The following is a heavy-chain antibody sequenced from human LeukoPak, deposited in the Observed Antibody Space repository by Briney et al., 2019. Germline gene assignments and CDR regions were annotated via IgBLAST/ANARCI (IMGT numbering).Heavy chain of an antibody. D-gene: IGHD2-15*01. CDR3: AREAVVVVARTWTYGMDV. Sequence: SETLSLTCAVYGGSFSGYYWSWIRQPPGKGLEWIGEINHSGSTNYNPSLKSRVTISVDTSKNQFSLKLSSVTAADTAVYYCAREAVVVVARTWTYGMDVRGQGTTVTVSS. CDR1: GGSFSGYY. CDR2: INHSGST. J-gene: IGHJ6*02. V-gene: IGHV4-34*01.